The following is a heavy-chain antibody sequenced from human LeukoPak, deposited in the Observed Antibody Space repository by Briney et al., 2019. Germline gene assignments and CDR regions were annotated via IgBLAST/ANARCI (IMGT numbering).Heavy chain of an antibody. D-gene: IGHD4-17*01. J-gene: IGHJ4*02. V-gene: IGHV4-59*01. Sequence: SETLSLTCTVSGGSISSYYWSWIRQPPGKGLEWIGYIYYSGSTNYNPSLKSRVTMSVDTSKNQFSLKLSSVTAADTAVYYCARVGSYGDLYFDYWGQGTLVTVSS. CDR3: ARVGSYGDLYFDY. CDR1: GGSISSYY. CDR2: IYYSGST.